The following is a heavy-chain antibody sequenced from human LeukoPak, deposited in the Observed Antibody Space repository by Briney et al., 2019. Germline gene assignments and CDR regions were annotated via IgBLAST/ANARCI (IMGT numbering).Heavy chain of an antibody. V-gene: IGHV4-39*07. D-gene: IGHD3-3*01. J-gene: IGHJ3*02. CDR3: ARDPHYDFWSGYFDAFDI. Sequence: ASETLSLTCTVSGGSISSSSYYWGWIRQPPGKGLEWIGSIYYSGSTYYNPSLKSRVTISVDTSKNQFSLKLSSVTAADTAVYYCARDPHYDFWSGYFDAFDIWGQGTMVTVSS. CDR2: IYYSGST. CDR1: GGSISSSSYY.